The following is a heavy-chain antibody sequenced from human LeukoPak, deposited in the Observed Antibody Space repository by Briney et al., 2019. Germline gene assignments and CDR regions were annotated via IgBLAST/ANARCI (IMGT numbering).Heavy chain of an antibody. V-gene: IGHV3-48*03. CDR1: GFTFSSYE. Sequence: PGGSLRLSCAASGFTFSSYEMNWVRQAPGKGLEWVSYISNSGNTIFYADSVKGRLTISRDNGKNSLYLQMNSLRAEDTAVYYCARVFSNPTGNDYWGQGTLVTVSS. J-gene: IGHJ4*02. D-gene: IGHD1-1*01. CDR2: ISNSGNTI. CDR3: ARVFSNPTGNDY.